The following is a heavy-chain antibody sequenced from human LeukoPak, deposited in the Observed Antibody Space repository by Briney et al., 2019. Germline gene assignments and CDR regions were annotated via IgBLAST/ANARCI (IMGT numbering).Heavy chain of an antibody. V-gene: IGHV3-33*01. CDR2: IWYDGSNK. CDR3: ARQTSSRALHY. J-gene: IGHJ4*02. D-gene: IGHD6-13*01. CDR1: GFTFSSYG. Sequence: PGGSLRLSCAASGFTFSSYGMHWVRQAPGKGLEWVAVIWYDGSNKYNADSVKGRFTISRDNSKNTLSLQMSSLRAEDTAVYYCARQTSSRALHYWGQGTLVTVSS.